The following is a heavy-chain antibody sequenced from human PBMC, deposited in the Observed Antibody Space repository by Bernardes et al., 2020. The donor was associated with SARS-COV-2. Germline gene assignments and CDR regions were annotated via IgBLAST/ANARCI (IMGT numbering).Heavy chain of an antibody. V-gene: IGHV3-48*01. J-gene: IGHJ4*02. D-gene: IGHD1-26*01. CDR2: ISSMSTTI. CDR3: ARGRGAVAPMDH. CDR1: GFSFSEYA. Sequence: GGSLRLSCEASGFSFSEYAMNWVRQAPGKGLEWLSYISSMSTTIYVADTVKGRFAISRDNAKNSVYLQMNRLRAEDTAVYYCARGRGAVAPMDHWGQGTLVTVSS.